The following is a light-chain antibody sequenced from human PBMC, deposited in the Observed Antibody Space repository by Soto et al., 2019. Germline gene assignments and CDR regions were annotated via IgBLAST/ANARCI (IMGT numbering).Light chain of an antibody. CDR1: TSDVGDNKY. J-gene: IGLJ3*02. Sequence: QSALSQPASASGSPGQTITIYCTGTTSDVGDNKYVSWYQQHPGTAPKLMIYEVSYRPSGVSDRFSGSRSDTAASLTISGLQADDEADYYCSSYTTNKTRVFGGGTKVTVL. CDR3: SSYTTNKTRV. V-gene: IGLV2-14*01. CDR2: EVS.